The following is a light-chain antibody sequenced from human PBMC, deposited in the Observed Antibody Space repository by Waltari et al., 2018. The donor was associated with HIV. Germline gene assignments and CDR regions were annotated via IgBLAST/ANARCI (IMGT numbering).Light chain of an antibody. CDR2: RPD. CDR3: AAWDDSLNAYV. CDR1: CSNLRPNT. J-gene: IGLJ1*01. V-gene: IGLV1-44*01. Sequence: QSVLTQTPSPSETPGPRVIVSCSGSCSNLRPNTVTWYQQLPGAAPSLLINRPDQRPSGVPDRFSGSKSGASASLAISGLQSEDEADYYGAAWDDSLNAYVFGGGTKVTVL.